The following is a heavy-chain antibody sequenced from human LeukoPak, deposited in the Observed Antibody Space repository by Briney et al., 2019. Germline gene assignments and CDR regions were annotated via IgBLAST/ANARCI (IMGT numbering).Heavy chain of an antibody. V-gene: IGHV4-4*07. CDR3: ASSFYGDYVSAVDY. CDR1: GGSISSYY. Sequence: SSETLSLTCTVSGGSISSYYWSWIRQPAGKGLEWTGRIYTSGSTNYNPSLKSRVTMSVDTSKNQFSLKLSSVTAADTAVYYCASSFYGDYVSAVDYWGQGTLVTVSS. D-gene: IGHD4-17*01. CDR2: IYTSGST. J-gene: IGHJ4*02.